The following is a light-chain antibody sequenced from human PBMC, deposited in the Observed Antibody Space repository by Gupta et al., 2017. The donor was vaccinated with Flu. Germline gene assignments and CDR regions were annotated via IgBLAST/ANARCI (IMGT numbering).Light chain of an antibody. CDR1: SSNIGAGLD. CDR2: RKT. CDR3: QSYDSSRSGWV. J-gene: IGLJ3*02. V-gene: IGLV1-40*01. Sequence: VTSSCTGSSSNIGAGLDVNWYQHLPGTAPKLLIYRKTNRPSGVPDRFSASKSGTSASLAITGLQAEDEADYYCQSYDSSRSGWVFGGGTKLTVL.